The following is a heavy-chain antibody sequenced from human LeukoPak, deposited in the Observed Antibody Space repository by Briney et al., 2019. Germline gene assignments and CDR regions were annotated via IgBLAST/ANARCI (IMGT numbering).Heavy chain of an antibody. D-gene: IGHD2-2*01. J-gene: IGHJ6*03. V-gene: IGHV1-69*01. CDR2: IIPIFGTA. CDR1: GGTFSSYA. Sequence: ASVKVSCKASGGTFSSYAISWVRQAPRQGLEWMGEIIPIFGTANYAQKFQGRVTITADESTSTAYMELSSLRSEDTAVYYCARLGVVPAASNYYYYYYMDVWGKGTTVTVSS. CDR3: ARLGVVPAASNYYYYYYMDV.